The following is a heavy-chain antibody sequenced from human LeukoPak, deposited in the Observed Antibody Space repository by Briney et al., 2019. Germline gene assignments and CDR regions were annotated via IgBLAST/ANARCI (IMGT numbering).Heavy chain of an antibody. V-gene: IGHV1-69*05. CDR3: ARAGDSSAPGTSDY. J-gene: IGHJ4*02. Sequence: ASVKVSCKASGGTFSSYAISWVREAPGQGLEWMGGIIPIFGTANYAQKFQGRVTITTDESTSTAYMELSSLRSEVTAVYYCARAGDSSAPGTSDYWGQGTLVTVSS. D-gene: IGHD6-25*01. CDR2: IIPIFGTA. CDR1: GGTFSSYA.